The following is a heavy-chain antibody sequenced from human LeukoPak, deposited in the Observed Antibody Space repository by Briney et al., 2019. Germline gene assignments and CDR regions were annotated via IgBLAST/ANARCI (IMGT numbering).Heavy chain of an antibody. D-gene: IGHD2-8*01. Sequence: SETLSLTCAVSGYSISSGYYWGWSRQPPGKGLEWIGSIYHSGSTYCNPSLKSRVTISVDTSKNQFSLKLSSVTAADTAVYYCASLADCTNGVCSNDYYYMDVWGKGTTVTVSS. V-gene: IGHV4-38-2*01. J-gene: IGHJ6*03. CDR3: ASLADCTNGVCSNDYYYMDV. CDR1: GYSISSGYY. CDR2: IYHSGST.